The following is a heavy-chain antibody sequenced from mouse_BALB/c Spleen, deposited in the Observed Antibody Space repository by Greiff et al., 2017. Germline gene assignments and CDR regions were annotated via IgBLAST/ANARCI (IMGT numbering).Heavy chain of an antibody. J-gene: IGHJ4*01. CDR1: GFAFSSYD. Sequence: EVQRVESGGGLVKPGGSLKLSCAASGFAFSSYDMSWVRQTPEKRLEWVAYISSGGGSTYYPDTVKGRFTISRDNAKNTLYLQMSSLKSEDTAMYYCARRDYYGSSSYYAMDYWGQGTSVTVSS. CDR2: ISSGGGST. CDR3: ARRDYYGSSSYYAMDY. D-gene: IGHD1-1*01. V-gene: IGHV5-12-1*01.